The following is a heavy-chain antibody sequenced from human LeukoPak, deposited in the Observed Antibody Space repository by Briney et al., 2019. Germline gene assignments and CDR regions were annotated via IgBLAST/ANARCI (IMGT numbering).Heavy chain of an antibody. V-gene: IGHV1-8*03. CDR1: GYTFTSYD. CDR3: ARGRGPHYYFDY. CDR2: MNPNSGNT. J-gene: IGHJ4*02. Sequence: ASVKVSCKASGYTFTSYDINWVRQATGQGLEWMGWMNPNSGNTGYAQKLQGRVTITRNTSISTAYMELSSLRSEDTAVYYCARGRGPHYYFDYWGQGTLVTVSS.